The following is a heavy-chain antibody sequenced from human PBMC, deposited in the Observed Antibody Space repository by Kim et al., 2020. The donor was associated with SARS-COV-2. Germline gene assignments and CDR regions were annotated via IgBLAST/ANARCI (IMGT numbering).Heavy chain of an antibody. Sequence: ASVKVSCKASGYTFTSYYMHWVRQAPGQGLEWMGIINPSGGSTSYAQKFQGRVTMTRDTSTSTVYMELSSLRSEDTAVYYCAREDRVGATPGPLDYWGQGTLVTVSS. J-gene: IGHJ4*02. CDR3: AREDRVGATPGPLDY. V-gene: IGHV1-46*01. D-gene: IGHD1-26*01. CDR1: GYTFTSYY. CDR2: INPSGGST.